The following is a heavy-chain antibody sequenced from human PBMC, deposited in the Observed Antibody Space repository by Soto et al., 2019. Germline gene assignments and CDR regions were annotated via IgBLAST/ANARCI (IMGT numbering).Heavy chain of an antibody. V-gene: IGHV4-38-2*02. D-gene: IGHD3-3*01. CDR1: GDYIRRGDD. CDR2: IYHSGST. CDR3: ARDTSYDFWGGYVGFAP. Sequence: LFVPLRHTCSVSGDYIRRGDDWGWIRKTPGKGLEWPGSIYHSGSTYYNPSLKSRVTISVDTSKNQFSLKLSSVTAADTAVYYCARDTSYDFWGGYVGFAPWGQGTLVTV. J-gene: IGHJ5*02.